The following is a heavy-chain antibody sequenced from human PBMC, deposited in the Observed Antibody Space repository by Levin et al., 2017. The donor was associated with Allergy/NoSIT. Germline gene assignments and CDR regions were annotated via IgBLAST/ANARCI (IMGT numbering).Heavy chain of an antibody. CDR2: IKQDGSEK. J-gene: IGHJ4*02. D-gene: IGHD3-22*01. CDR3: AREGSSGYTDY. V-gene: IGHV3-7*01. CDR1: GFTFSSYW. Sequence: RGSLRLSCAASGFTFSSYWMSWVRQAPGKGLEWVANIKQDGSEKYYVDSVKGRFTISRDNAKNSLYLQMNSLRAEDTAVYYCAREGSSGYTDYWGQGTLVTVSS.